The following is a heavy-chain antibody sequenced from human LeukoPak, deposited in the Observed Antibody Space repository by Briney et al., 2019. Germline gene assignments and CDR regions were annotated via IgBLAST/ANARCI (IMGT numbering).Heavy chain of an antibody. V-gene: IGHV4-34*01. CDR2: INHSGST. Sequence: SETLSLTCTVSGGSISSYYWSWIRQPPGKGLEWIGEINHSGSTNYNPSLKSRVTISVDTSKNQFSLKLSSVTAADTAVYYCARATATVTTPYYFDYWGQGTLVTVSS. CDR3: ARATATVTTPYYFDY. CDR1: GGSISSYY. D-gene: IGHD4-17*01. J-gene: IGHJ4*02.